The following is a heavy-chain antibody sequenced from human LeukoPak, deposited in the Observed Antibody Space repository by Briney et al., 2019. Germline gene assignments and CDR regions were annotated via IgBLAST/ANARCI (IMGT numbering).Heavy chain of an antibody. CDR3: ARDPYSGYGRFDY. CDR2: IYHSGST. V-gene: IGHV4-38-2*02. CDR1: GYSISSDYY. D-gene: IGHD5-12*01. J-gene: IGHJ4*02. Sequence: SETLSLTCTVSGYSISSDYYWGWIRQPPGKGLEWIGNIYHSGSTYYNPSLKSRVTISVDTSKNQFSLKLTSVTAADTAVYYCARDPYSGYGRFDYWGQGTLVTVSS.